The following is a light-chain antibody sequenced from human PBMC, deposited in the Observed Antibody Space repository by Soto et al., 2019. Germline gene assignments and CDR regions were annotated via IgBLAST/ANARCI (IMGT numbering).Light chain of an antibody. CDR1: QSVSSSY. CDR2: GAS. J-gene: IGKJ4*01. CDR3: QQYGSSRT. V-gene: IGKV3-20*01. Sequence: EIVLTQSPGTLSLSPGEGATLSCRASQSVSSSYLAWYQQKPGQAPRLLIYGASSRATGIPDRFSGSGSGTDFTLTISRLEPEDFAVYYCQQYGSSRTFGGGTKVDIK.